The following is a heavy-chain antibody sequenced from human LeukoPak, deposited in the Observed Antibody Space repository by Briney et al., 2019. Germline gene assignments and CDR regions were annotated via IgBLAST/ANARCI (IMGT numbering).Heavy chain of an antibody. CDR2: IRYDGGNT. CDR1: GFIFSNYA. V-gene: IGHV3-30*02. D-gene: IGHD2-2*01. J-gene: IGHJ6*03. CDR3: AKDEVVPGYYYTDV. Sequence: GGSLRLSCAASGFIFSNYAMQWGRQAPGMGLEWVAFIRYDGGNTYYADSVKGRFTISRDNSKNTLYLQMNSLNAEDTAVYYCAKDEVVPGYYYTDVWGRGTTVTISS.